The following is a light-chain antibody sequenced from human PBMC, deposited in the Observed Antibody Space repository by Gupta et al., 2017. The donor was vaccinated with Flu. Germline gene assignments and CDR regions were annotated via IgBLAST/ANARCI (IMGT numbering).Light chain of an antibody. CDR3: QQYTSYPLA. CDR2: KTS. J-gene: IGKJ4*01. V-gene: IGKV1-5*03. Sequence: DIQMTQSPSTLSASVGDRVTITCRASQSLNGWLAWYQQKPREAPKLLIYKTSSLKSGVPSRFSGSGSGTEFTLSIGSLQPDDFATYYCQQYTSYPLAFGGGTKVEIK. CDR1: QSLNGW.